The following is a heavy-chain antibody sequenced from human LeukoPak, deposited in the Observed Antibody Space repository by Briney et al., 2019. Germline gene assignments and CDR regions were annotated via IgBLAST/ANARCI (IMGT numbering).Heavy chain of an antibody. CDR3: ARSIVVVTSPNIYFDY. CDR1: GYTFTSYY. Sequence: ASVKVSCKAPGYTFTSYYMHWVRQAPGQGLEWMGIINPSGGNTSYAQKFQGRVTMTRDTSTSTVYMELSSLRSEDTAVYYCARSIVVVTSPNIYFDYWGQGTLVTVSS. D-gene: IGHD2-21*02. V-gene: IGHV1-46*01. CDR2: INPSGGNT. J-gene: IGHJ4*02.